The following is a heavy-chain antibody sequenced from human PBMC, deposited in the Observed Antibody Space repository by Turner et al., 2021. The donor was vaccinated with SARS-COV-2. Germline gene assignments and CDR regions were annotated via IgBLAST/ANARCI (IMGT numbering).Heavy chain of an antibody. Sequence: QLQLQESGPRLVKPSETLSLTCALSVGHINNNLYSWGWIRQPPGKGLEWIGSVFHTGSTYYKSSLKRRVAISIDTSKNHFSLRLNSVTAADTAVYYCARHEVNSYDASGYYTSPWGQGILVTVSS. CDR1: VGHINNNLYS. V-gene: IGHV4-39*01. D-gene: IGHD3-22*01. J-gene: IGHJ5*02. CDR2: VFHTGST. CDR3: ARHEVNSYDASGYYTSP.